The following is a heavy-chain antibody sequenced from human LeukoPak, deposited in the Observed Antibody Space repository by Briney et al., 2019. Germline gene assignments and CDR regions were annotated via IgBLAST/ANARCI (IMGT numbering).Heavy chain of an antibody. CDR2: ITSSTSYI. V-gene: IGHV3-21*01. CDR3: AKVRWGSDNALDS. Sequence: GGSLRLSCTASGFTFSSYSMNWVRQAPGKGLEWVSCITSSTSYIYYADSVKGRITISRDNSMNTLYLQMNSLRAEDTAVYYCAKVRWGSDNALDSWGQGTLVTGSS. J-gene: IGHJ4*02. CDR1: GFTFSSYS. D-gene: IGHD3-16*01.